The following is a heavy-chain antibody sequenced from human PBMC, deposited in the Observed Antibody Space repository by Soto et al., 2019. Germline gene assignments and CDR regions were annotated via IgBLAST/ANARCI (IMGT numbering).Heavy chain of an antibody. J-gene: IGHJ4*02. CDR3: ARSPTNYDILTGYWRYFDY. D-gene: IGHD3-9*01. CDR2: IKQDGSEK. CDR1: GFTFSSYW. V-gene: IGHV3-7*03. Sequence: GGSLRLSCAASGFTFSSYWMSWVRQAPGKGLEWVANIKQDGSEKYYVDSVKGRFTISRDNAKNSLYLQMNSLRAEDTAVYYCARSPTNYDILTGYWRYFDYWGQGTLVTVSS.